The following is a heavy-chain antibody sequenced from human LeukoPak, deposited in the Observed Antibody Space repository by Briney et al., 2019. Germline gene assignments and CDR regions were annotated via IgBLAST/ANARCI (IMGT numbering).Heavy chain of an antibody. Sequence: SETLSLTCTFSVGSLISYYWSWIRQPAGKGLEWIGRIYTSGSTNYNPSLKSRVTMSVDTSKNQFTLKLSSVTAADTAVYYCARGDSSGYYKNDAFDIWGQGTMVTVSS. CDR2: IYTSGST. J-gene: IGHJ3*02. D-gene: IGHD3-22*01. CDR1: VGSLISYY. CDR3: ARGDSSGYYKNDAFDI. V-gene: IGHV4-4*07.